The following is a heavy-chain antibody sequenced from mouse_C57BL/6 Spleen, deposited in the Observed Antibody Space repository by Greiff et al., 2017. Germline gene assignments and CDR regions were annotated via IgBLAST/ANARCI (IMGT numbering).Heavy chain of an antibody. Sequence: VQGVESGPGLVAPSPSLSITCTVSGFSLTSYGVSWVRQPPGKGLEWLGVIWGDGSTNYHSALISRLSISKDNSKSQVFLKLNSLQTDDTATYCCAEPGAIMDYWGQGTSVTVSS. CDR2: IWGDGST. J-gene: IGHJ4*01. CDR3: AEPGAIMDY. D-gene: IGHD3-1*01. CDR1: GFSLTSYG. V-gene: IGHV2-3*01.